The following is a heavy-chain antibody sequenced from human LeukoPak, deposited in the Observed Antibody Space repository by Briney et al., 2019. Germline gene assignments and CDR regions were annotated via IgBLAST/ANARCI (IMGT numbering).Heavy chain of an antibody. CDR2: IYQSGSGSS. CDR3: TSTLRFLPYRRFDY. J-gene: IGHJ4*02. CDR1: GGSIISSNYY. V-gene: IGHV4-39*01. D-gene: IGHD3-3*01. Sequence: SETLSLTCSVSGGSIISSNYYWGWIRQPPGKGLEWIGSIYQSGSGSSYYNPSLKSRVTIFGDTSKNQFFLRLSSVTAADTAVYYCTSTLRFLPYRRFDYWGQGTLVTVPS.